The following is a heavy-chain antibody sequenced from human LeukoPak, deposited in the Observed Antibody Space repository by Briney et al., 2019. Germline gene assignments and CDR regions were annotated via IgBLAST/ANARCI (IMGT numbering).Heavy chain of an antibody. J-gene: IGHJ5*02. CDR1: GGSFSGYY. CDR3: ARSRIRWYPNGRFDP. V-gene: IGHV4-34*01. Sequence: SETLSLTCAVYGGSFSGYYWSWIRQPPGKGLEWIGEINHSGSTNYNPSLKSRVIISVDTSKNQFSLKLSSVTAADTAVYYCARSRIRWYPNGRFDPWGQGTLVTVSS. CDR2: INHSGST. D-gene: IGHD4-23*01.